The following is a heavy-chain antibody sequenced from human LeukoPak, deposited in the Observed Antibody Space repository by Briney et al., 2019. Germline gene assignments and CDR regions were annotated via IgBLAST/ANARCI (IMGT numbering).Heavy chain of an antibody. D-gene: IGHD4/OR15-4a*01. CDR3: VPSANYYYFDY. Sequence: ASVKVSCKTSGYTFTNYYMHWVRQGPGLGFEWMGWINPKSGGTSYPQKFQGRLTMTRDTSISTAYMELSRLGSDVTAVYYCVPSANYYYFDYWGQGTLVTVSS. CDR1: GYTFTNYY. V-gene: IGHV1-2*02. J-gene: IGHJ4*02. CDR2: INPKSGGT.